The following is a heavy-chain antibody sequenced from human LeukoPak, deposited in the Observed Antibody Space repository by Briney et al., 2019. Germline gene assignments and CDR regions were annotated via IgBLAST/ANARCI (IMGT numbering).Heavy chain of an antibody. D-gene: IGHD6-19*01. CDR2: IYYSGST. V-gene: IGHV4-39*01. J-gene: IGHJ6*02. Sequence: SETLSLTCSVSGDSISSSSYYWGWIRQPPGKGLEWIGSIYYSGSTYYKPSLKSRVTISVDTSENQFSLKLSSVTAADTAVYYCARHEPSAVSGTFGMDVWGQGTTVAVSS. CDR3: ARHEPSAVSGTFGMDV. CDR1: GDSISSSSYY.